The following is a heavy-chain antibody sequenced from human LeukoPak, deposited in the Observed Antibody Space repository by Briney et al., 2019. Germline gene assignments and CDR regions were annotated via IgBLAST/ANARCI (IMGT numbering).Heavy chain of an antibody. D-gene: IGHD4-17*01. CDR1: GFTFSYYN. CDR3: ATFTVTAAFDY. J-gene: IGHJ4*02. CDR2: ISSSSSFI. V-gene: IGHV3-21*01. Sequence: GGSLRLSCAASGFTFSYYNMNWVRQAPGKGLEWVSSISSSSSFISYADSVKGRFTVSRDNSKNTLYLQMNSLRAEDTAVYYCATFTVTAAFDYWGQGTLVTVSS.